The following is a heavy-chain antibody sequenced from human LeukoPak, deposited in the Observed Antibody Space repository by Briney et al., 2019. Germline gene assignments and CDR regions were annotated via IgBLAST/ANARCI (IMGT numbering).Heavy chain of an antibody. Sequence: ASVKVSCKASGYTFTGYYMHWVRQAPGQGLEWMGWINPNSGGTNYAQKFQGRVTMTRDTSISTAYMELSRLRSDDTAVYYCVRDLYRIVVVPHYFDYWGQGTLVTVSS. V-gene: IGHV1-2*02. CDR2: INPNSGGT. CDR3: VRDLYRIVVVPHYFDY. CDR1: GYTFTGYY. J-gene: IGHJ4*02. D-gene: IGHD3-22*01.